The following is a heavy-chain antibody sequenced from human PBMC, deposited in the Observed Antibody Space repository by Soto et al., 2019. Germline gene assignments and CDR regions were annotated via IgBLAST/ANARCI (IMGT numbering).Heavy chain of an antibody. D-gene: IGHD2-2*01. V-gene: IGHV2-5*02. CDR3: AHGSCSSADCYPNPYLDY. CDR1: GFSLSTTAEG. J-gene: IGHJ4*02. CDR2: IYWDDDE. Sequence: QITLKESGPTLVKPTQTLTLTCTFSGFSLSTTAEGVGWIRQPPGKALEWLALIYWDDDERYSPSLKSRLTIPKDPSKHQVVLTMTTVDPVDTATYYCAHGSCSSADCYPNPYLDYWGQGILVTVSS.